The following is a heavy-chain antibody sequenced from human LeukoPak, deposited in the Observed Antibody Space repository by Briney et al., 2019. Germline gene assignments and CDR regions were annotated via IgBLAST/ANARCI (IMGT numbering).Heavy chain of an antibody. CDR2: IWYDGSNK. CDR1: GFTFSSYA. J-gene: IGHJ4*02. D-gene: IGHD5-18*01. V-gene: IGHV3-33*08. Sequence: GRSLRLSCAASGFTFSSYAMHWVRQAPGKGLEWVAVIWYDGSNKYYADSVKGRFTISRDNSKNTLYLQMNSLRAEDTAVYYCARGNTAMVTWGQGTLVTVSS. CDR3: ARGNTAMVT.